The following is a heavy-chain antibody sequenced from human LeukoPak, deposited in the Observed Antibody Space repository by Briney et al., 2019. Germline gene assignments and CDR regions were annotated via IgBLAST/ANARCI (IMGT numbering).Heavy chain of an antibody. CDR3: VRHLGFCSTTTCNTWFDP. V-gene: IGHV4-59*08. J-gene: IGHJ5*02. CDR2: IYYSGNT. CDR1: GGSISSYY. Sequence: SETLSLTCTVSGGSISSYYWSWIRQPPGKGLEWIGYIYYSGNTNYNPSLKSRVTISVDTPKNLFSLKLSSVTAADTAVYYCVRHLGFCSTTTCNTWFDPWGQGTLVTVSS. D-gene: IGHD2/OR15-2a*01.